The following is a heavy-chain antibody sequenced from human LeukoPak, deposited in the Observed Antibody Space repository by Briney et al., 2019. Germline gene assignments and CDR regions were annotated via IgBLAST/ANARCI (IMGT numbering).Heavy chain of an antibody. D-gene: IGHD5-12*01. CDR2: FDPEDGET. J-gene: IGHJ3*02. CDR1: GYTLSELS. Sequence: ASVKVSCKVSGYTLSELSMHWVRQAPGKGLEWMGGFDPEDGETIYAQKFQGRVTMTEDTSTDTAYMELSSLRSEDTAVYYCATDHSGSRSHDAFDIWGQGTMVTVSS. V-gene: IGHV1-24*01. CDR3: ATDHSGSRSHDAFDI.